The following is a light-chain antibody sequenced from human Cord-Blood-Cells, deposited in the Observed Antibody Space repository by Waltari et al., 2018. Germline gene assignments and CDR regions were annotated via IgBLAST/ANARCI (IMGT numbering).Light chain of an antibody. Sequence: DIVMTQSPATLSVSPGERATLSCRASQSVRSNFAWYQQKPGQAPRLRIYGASTRATGIPARFSGSGSGTEFTLTISSLQSEDFAVYYCQQYNNWPPWTFGQGTKVEIK. J-gene: IGKJ1*01. CDR2: GAS. CDR3: QQYNNWPPWT. V-gene: IGKV3-15*01. CDR1: QSVRSN.